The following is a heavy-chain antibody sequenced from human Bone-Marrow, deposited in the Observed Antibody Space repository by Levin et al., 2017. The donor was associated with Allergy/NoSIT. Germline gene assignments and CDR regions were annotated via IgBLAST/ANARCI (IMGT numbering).Heavy chain of an antibody. CDR1: GGSISSGSYY. Sequence: RSQTLSLTCTVSGGSISSGSYYWSWIRQPAGKGLEWIGRIYTSGSTNYNPSLKSRVTISVDTSKNQFSLKLSSVTAADTAVYYCARDRRHSSSWYYPAIDIWGQGTMVTVSS. D-gene: IGHD6-13*01. CDR2: IYTSGST. V-gene: IGHV4-61*02. J-gene: IGHJ3*02. CDR3: ARDRRHSSSWYYPAIDI.